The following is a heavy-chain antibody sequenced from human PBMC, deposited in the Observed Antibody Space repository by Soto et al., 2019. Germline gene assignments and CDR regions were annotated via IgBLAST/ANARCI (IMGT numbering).Heavy chain of an antibody. D-gene: IGHD1-1*01. J-gene: IGHJ6*02. Sequence: QVQLVESGGGVVQPGGSLTLSCVASGFFFSSHGMYWVRQAPGRGLEWVALISYEGSHKYYVDSVKGRFTISRDNSKKTVYLHMTSRRAEDTALYYCAKDFELPDGDYYHYGMDVWGQGTTVSVSS. CDR2: ISYEGSHK. CDR3: AKDFELPDGDYYHYGMDV. CDR1: GFFFSSHG. V-gene: IGHV3-30*18.